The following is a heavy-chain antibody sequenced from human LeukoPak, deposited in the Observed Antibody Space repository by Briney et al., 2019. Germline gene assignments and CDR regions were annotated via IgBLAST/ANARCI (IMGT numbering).Heavy chain of an antibody. CDR3: AGGMFLEWLPQGDYFDY. CDR2: LWSDGSKE. D-gene: IGHD3-3*01. J-gene: IGHJ4*02. CDR1: GFAFRSYG. Sequence: GGSLRLSCAASGFAFRSYGMHWVRQAPGKGLEWVAALWSDGSKEKYADSVKGRFTFSRDNSMNTLYLQMNSLRAEDTAVYYCAGGMFLEWLPQGDYFDYWGQGALVTVSS. V-gene: IGHV3-33*01.